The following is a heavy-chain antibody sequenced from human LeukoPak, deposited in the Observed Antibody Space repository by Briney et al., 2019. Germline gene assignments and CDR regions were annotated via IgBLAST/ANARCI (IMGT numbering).Heavy chain of an antibody. J-gene: IGHJ6*03. CDR2: ISGSGGDA. V-gene: IGHV3-23*01. CDR3: AKNRGAGSHYYYHMNV. D-gene: IGHD1-26*01. CDR1: GFTFSTYA. Sequence: PGGSLRLSCAAPGFTFSTYAMSWVRQAAGKGLEWVSLISGSGGDAYYADSVKGRFTISRDNSKNTLYLQLNSLRVEDTAVYYCAKNRGAGSHYYYHMNVWGKGTTVTVSS.